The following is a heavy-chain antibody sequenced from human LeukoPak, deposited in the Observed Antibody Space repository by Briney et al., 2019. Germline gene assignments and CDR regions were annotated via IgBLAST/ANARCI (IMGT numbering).Heavy chain of an antibody. CDR1: GFTFSSYG. CDR3: ANLEPVPGGGAFDI. CDR2: ISGSGGNT. Sequence: PGGTLRLSCAASGFTFSSYGMSWVRQAPGKGLEWVSFISGSGGNTYYTDSVKGRFTISRDNSKNTLYMQMNSLSVEDTAVYYCANLEPVPGGGAFDIWGQGTMVTVSS. V-gene: IGHV3-23*01. J-gene: IGHJ3*02. D-gene: IGHD1-14*01.